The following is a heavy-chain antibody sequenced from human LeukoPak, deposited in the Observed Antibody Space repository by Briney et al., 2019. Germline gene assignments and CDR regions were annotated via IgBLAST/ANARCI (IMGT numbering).Heavy chain of an antibody. J-gene: IGHJ4*02. CDR2: ISHSGSA. CDR3: ASVELATTNFDS. V-gene: IGHV4-34*01. CDR1: GGSFSGYY. D-gene: IGHD5-24*01. Sequence: PSETLSLTCAVYGGSFSGYYWSWIRQPPGKGLEWIGEISHSGSANHNPSPKSRVTISVDTSKNEFSLKLNSVSAADTAVYYCASVELATTNFDSWGQGTLVTVSP.